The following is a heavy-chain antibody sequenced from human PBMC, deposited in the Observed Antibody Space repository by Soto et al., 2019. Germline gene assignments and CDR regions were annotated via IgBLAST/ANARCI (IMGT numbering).Heavy chain of an antibody. CDR3: ATGWQNYDFWSGYYSGNWFDP. CDR1: GYTLTELS. J-gene: IGHJ5*02. D-gene: IGHD3-3*01. V-gene: IGHV1-24*01. CDR2: FDPEDGET. Sequence: ASVKVSCKVSGYTLTELSMHWVRQAPGKGLEWMGGFDPEDGETIYAQKFQGRVTMTEDTSTDTAYMELSSLRSEDTAVYYCATGWQNYDFWSGYYSGNWFDPWGQGTLVTVSS.